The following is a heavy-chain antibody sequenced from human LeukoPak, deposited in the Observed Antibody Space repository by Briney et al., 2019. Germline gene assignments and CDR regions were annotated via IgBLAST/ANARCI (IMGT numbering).Heavy chain of an antibody. D-gene: IGHD2-15*01. CDR2: IYYSVIT. V-gene: IGHV4-30-4*01. CDR1: GGSISSGDYY. CDR3: ARVGPPSFYAMDV. J-gene: IGHJ6*02. Sequence: SETLSLTCTVSGGSISSGDYYWSWIRQPPGKSLEWVGYIYYSVITSYNPSLKSRVSISVDTSKNQFSLKLSSVTAADTAVYYCARVGPPSFYAMDVWGQGTTVTVSS.